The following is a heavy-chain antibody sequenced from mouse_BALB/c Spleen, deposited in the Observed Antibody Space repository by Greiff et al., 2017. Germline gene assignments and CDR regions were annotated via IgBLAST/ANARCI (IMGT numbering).Heavy chain of an antibody. Sequence: EVKVVESGGGLVKPGGSLKLSCAASGFAFSSFGMHWVRQAPEKGLEWVAYISSGSSTIYYADTVKGRFTISRDNPKNTLFLQMTSLRSEDTAMYYCASGGYYGNYGAYWGQGTLVTVSA. J-gene: IGHJ3*01. CDR1: GFAFSSFG. D-gene: IGHD2-1*01. CDR2: ISSGSSTI. CDR3: ASGGYYGNYGAY. V-gene: IGHV5-17*02.